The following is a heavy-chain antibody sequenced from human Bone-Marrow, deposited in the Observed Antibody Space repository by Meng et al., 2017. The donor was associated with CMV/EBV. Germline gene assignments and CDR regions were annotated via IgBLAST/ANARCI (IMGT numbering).Heavy chain of an antibody. D-gene: IGHD4-23*01. CDR1: GFTFSSYE. CDR2: ISTSGSSI. J-gene: IGHJ4*02. V-gene: IGHV3-48*03. CDR3: GRDSRSRYTNSDN. Sequence: GESLKISCAASGFTFSSYEIKWVRQAPGKGLEWVSYISTSGSSIYYADSVKGRFTVSRDNAENSLYLQMNSLRGEDTALYYCGRDSRSRYTNSDNWGQGILVTVSS.